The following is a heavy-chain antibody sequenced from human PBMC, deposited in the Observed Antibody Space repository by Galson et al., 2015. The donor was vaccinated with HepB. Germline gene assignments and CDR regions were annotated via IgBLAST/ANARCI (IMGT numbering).Heavy chain of an antibody. Sequence: SVKVSCKVSGYTLTELSMHWVRQAPGKGLEWMGGFDPEDGETIYAQRFQGRVTMTEDTPTDTAYMELSSLRSEDTAVYYCATGVGAPYWYFDLWGRGTLVTVSS. CDR2: FDPEDGET. D-gene: IGHD1-26*01. V-gene: IGHV1-24*01. CDR1: GYTLTELS. CDR3: ATGVGAPYWYFDL. J-gene: IGHJ2*01.